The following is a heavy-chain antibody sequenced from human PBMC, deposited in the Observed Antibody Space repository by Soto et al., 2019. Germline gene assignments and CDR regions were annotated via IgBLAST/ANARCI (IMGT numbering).Heavy chain of an antibody. D-gene: IGHD3-3*01. V-gene: IGHV4-31*03. CDR1: GGSISSGGYY. Sequence: SETLSLTCTVSGGSISSGGYYWSWIRQHPGKGLEWIGYIYYSGSTYYNPSLKSRVTISVDTSKNQFSLKLSSVTAADTAVYFCARAIFGVVLARYSMDVWGQGTTVTVSS. J-gene: IGHJ6*02. CDR3: ARAIFGVVLARYSMDV. CDR2: IYYSGST.